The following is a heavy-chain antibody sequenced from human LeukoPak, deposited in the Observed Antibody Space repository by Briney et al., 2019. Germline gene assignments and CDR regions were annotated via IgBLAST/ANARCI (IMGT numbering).Heavy chain of an antibody. CDR1: GVSISSYY. V-gene: IGHV4-59*08. CDR3: ASHVSGDYAWLDV. Sequence: SETLSLTCTVSGVSISSYYWSWIRQPPGKGLVCIGYISYSGSPNYHPSLGSRVTTSVDTSKNQFSLKLTSVTAADTAMYYCASHVSGDYAWLDVWGQGTTVTVSS. D-gene: IGHD4-17*01. CDR2: ISYSGSP. J-gene: IGHJ6*02.